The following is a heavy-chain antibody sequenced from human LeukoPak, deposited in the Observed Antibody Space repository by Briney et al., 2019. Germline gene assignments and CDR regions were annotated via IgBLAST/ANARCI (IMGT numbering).Heavy chain of an antibody. CDR3: ARGGRGYSYGSYYYYMDV. D-gene: IGHD5-18*01. CDR1: GYTFTSYD. V-gene: IGHV1-8*01. Sequence: ASVKVSCKASGYTFTSYDINWVRQATGQGLEWMGWMNPNSGNTGYAQKFQGRVTMTKNTSISTAYMELSSLRSEDTAVYYCARGGRGYSYGSYYYYMDVWGKGTTVTVSS. CDR2: MNPNSGNT. J-gene: IGHJ6*03.